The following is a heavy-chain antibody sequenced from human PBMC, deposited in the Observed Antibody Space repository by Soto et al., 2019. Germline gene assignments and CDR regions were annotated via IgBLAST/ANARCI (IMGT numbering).Heavy chain of an antibody. V-gene: IGHV3-30*18. J-gene: IGHJ4*02. CDR3: AKEWVYYDRGVLDY. Sequence: PGGSLRLSCAASGFTFSSYGMHWVRQAPVKGLEWVAVISFDGSNKYYTDSVKGRFTISRDNSKNTLYLQMNSLRAEDTAVYYCAKEWVYYDRGVLDYWGQGTLVTVSS. CDR2: ISFDGSNK. D-gene: IGHD3-22*01. CDR1: GFTFSSYG.